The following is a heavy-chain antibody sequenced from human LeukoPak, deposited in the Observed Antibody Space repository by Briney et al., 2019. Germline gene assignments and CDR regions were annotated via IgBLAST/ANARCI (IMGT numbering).Heavy chain of an antibody. V-gene: IGHV1-69*13. Sequence: SVKVSCKASGGTFRACSLSWVRQAPGQGLEWMGGIIPMFGTAKYAQNCEGRVKITADESTSTAYMELSSLRSEDTAVYYCARASDYFWGSYPTDHWGQGTLVTVSS. CDR1: GGTFRACS. J-gene: IGHJ4*02. CDR2: IIPMFGTA. D-gene: IGHD3-16*02. CDR3: ARASDYFWGSYPTDH.